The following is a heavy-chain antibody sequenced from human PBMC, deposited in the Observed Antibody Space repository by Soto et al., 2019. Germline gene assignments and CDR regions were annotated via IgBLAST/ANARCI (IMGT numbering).Heavy chain of an antibody. Sequence: GGSLRLSCAASGFTFTSYAMSWVRQAPGKGLEWVSRISGSGDSTYYPDSVKGRFTISRDNSKNTLYLQMNSLRAEDTAVYYCAKDRAYCDILTGPPGWGQGTLVTVSS. CDR3: AKDRAYCDILTGPPG. J-gene: IGHJ4*02. D-gene: IGHD3-9*01. CDR2: ISGSGDST. CDR1: GFTFTSYA. V-gene: IGHV3-23*01.